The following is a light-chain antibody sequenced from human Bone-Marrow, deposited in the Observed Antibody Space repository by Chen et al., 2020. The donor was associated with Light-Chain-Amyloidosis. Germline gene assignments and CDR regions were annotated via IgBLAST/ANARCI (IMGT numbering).Light chain of an antibody. Sequence: IVVTQSPATLSLSPGERATLSCRVSQNIGSWLGWYQQRPGQPPRLLISDTSNRAAGIPARFSGSGSGTDFTLTISGLEPEDFAVYYCHQRRSWPLTFGGGTKVEMK. CDR3: HQRRSWPLT. V-gene: IGKV3-11*01. CDR1: QNIGSW. J-gene: IGKJ4*01. CDR2: DTS.